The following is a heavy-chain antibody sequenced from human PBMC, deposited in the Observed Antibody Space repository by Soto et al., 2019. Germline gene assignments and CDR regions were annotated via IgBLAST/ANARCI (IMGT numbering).Heavy chain of an antibody. Sequence: GGSLRLSCAASGFTFSSYGMHWVRQAPGKGLEWVAVISYDGSNKYYADSVKGRFTISRDNSKNTLYLQMNSLRAEDTAVYYCTTATLSYWGQGTLVTVSS. J-gene: IGHJ4*02. CDR2: ISYDGSNK. CDR1: GFTFSSYG. CDR3: TTATLSY. V-gene: IGHV3-30*03. D-gene: IGHD2-15*01.